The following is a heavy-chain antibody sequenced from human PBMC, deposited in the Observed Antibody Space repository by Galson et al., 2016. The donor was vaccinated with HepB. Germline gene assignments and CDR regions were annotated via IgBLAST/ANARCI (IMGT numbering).Heavy chain of an antibody. J-gene: IGHJ4*02. CDR1: GFAFTNAW. CDR3: TTNWGPPLGY. V-gene: IGHV3-15*01. CDR2: IKARIDGGTV. Sequence: SLRLSCAASGFAFTNAWTSWVRQKPGNRPEWVGRIKARIDGGTVDYAAPVKGRFTISRDDSKNFLYLEMNSLQTEDTAMYYCTTNWGPPLGYWGPGTLVTVSS. D-gene: IGHD7-27*01.